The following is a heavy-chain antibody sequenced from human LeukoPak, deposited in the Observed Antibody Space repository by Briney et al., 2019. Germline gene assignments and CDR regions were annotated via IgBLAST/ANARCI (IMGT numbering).Heavy chain of an antibody. J-gene: IGHJ4*02. D-gene: IGHD2-15*01. CDR3: AKGVDSGGTCYSSIDC. V-gene: IGHV3-23*01. Sequence: GGSLRLSCAASGFTFSNYAMTWVCQAPGKGLEWVAVISGGGGNTLYATSVKGRFSISRDNSKNTLYLQMNSLRAEDTAVYYCAKGVDSGGTCYSSIDCWGQGTLVTVSP. CDR2: ISGGGGNT. CDR1: GFTFSNYA.